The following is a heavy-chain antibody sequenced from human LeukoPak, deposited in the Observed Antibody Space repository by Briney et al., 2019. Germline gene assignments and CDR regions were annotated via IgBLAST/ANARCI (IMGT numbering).Heavy chain of an antibody. CDR3: AKSRGSTLFDS. Sequence: AGGSLRLSCAASGFTFTSYVMSWVRQAPGKGLEWVSGINGGGDKTYYRDSVKGRITISRDNSKNTLYLQMNSLRAEDTAIYYCAKSRGSTLFDSWGQGTLVTVSS. D-gene: IGHD1-26*01. V-gene: IGHV3-23*01. J-gene: IGHJ4*02. CDR2: INGGGDKT. CDR1: GFTFTSYV.